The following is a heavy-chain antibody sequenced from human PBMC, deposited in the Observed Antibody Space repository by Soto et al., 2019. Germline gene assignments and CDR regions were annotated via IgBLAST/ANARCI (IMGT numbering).Heavy chain of an antibody. J-gene: IGHJ4*02. CDR3: VRHRGLEPVY. CDR1: GGSISGYY. Sequence: QLQLQESGPGLVKPSETLSLTCAVSGGSISGYYWTWIRQPPGKGLERVGSLFYGGPIDYNASLKSRLTISVDTCKSQFSLKLRSVSAADRAVYYCVRHRGLEPVYWGQGTLVTASS. CDR2: LFYGGPI. V-gene: IGHV4-39*01. D-gene: IGHD3-10*01.